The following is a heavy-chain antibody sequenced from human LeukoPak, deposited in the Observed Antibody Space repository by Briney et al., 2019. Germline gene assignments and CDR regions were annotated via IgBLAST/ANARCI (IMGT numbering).Heavy chain of an antibody. CDR3: ARDLHFIAARWFDP. J-gene: IGHJ5*02. Sequence: PSETLSLTCTVSGGSISSYYWSWIRQPPGKGLEWIGYIYYSGSTNYNSSLKSRVTISVDTSKNQFSLKLSSVTAADTAVYYCARDLHFIAARWFDPWGQGTLVTVSS. V-gene: IGHV4-59*01. CDR1: GGSISSYY. D-gene: IGHD6-6*01. CDR2: IYYSGST.